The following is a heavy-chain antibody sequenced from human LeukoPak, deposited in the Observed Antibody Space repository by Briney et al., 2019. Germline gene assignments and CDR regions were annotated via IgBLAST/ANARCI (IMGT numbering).Heavy chain of an antibody. J-gene: IGHJ4*02. V-gene: IGHV3-7*01. CDR2: IKQDESER. CDR1: GFTFSNYW. Sequence: GGTLRLSSSASGFTFSNYWMSRVRHAPGKGLEWVANIKQDESERYYVDPVRGRFTISRDTAKRSLYLRMDSMRAEDTAMYFCTRVVDSSSSRYQAMPYWGQGTLVTVSS. D-gene: IGHD2-2*01. CDR3: TRVVDSSSSRYQAMPY.